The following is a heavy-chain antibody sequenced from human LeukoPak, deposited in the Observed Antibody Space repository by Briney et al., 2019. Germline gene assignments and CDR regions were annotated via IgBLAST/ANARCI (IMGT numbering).Heavy chain of an antibody. CDR1: GSSISSHY. J-gene: IGHJ4*02. CDR2: IYYSGST. D-gene: IGHD2-21*02. V-gene: IGHV4-59*11. CDR3: ARVSNCRGDCYYFDY. Sequence: SETLSLTCTVSGSSISSHYWSWIRQPPGKGLEWIGYIYYSGSTNYNPSLKSRVTISVDTSKNQFSLKLSSVTAADTVVYYCARVSNCRGDCYYFDYWGQGTLVTVSS.